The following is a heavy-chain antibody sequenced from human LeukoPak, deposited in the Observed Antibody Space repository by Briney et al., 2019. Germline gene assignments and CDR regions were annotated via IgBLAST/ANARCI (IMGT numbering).Heavy chain of an antibody. V-gene: IGHV3-30*02. CDR1: GFTFSSYG. Sequence: GGSLRLSCAASGFTFSSYGMHWVRQAPGKGLEWVAFIRYDGSNKYYADSVKGRFTISRDNSKNTLYLQMNSLRAEDTAVYYCAKDPTYYYDSSGPGSDVWGKGTTVTVSS. J-gene: IGHJ6*04. CDR2: IRYDGSNK. CDR3: AKDPTYYYDSSGPGSDV. D-gene: IGHD3-22*01.